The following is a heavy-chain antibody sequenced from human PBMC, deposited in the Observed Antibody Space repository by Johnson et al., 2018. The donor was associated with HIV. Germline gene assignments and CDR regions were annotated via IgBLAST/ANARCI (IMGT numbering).Heavy chain of an antibody. V-gene: IGHV3-74*02. J-gene: IGHJ3*01. CDR2: LSGDGSSS. Sequence: MLLVESGGALVQPGGSLRLSCEVSGFTISPSWTHWVRQVPGKRLMWVSRLSGDGSSSSYADSVKGRFTIARDNAKKTLYLQLNSLRVEDTAIYYCARAQLRADDAYNNWGQGTMVTVSS. CDR3: ARAQLRADDAYNN. D-gene: IGHD6-6*01. CDR1: GFTISPSW.